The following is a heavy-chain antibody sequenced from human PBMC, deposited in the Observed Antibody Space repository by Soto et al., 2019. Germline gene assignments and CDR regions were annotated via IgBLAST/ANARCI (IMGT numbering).Heavy chain of an antibody. V-gene: IGHV4-39*01. CDR2: IYYSGST. Sequence: PSETLSLTCTVSGCSISSSSYYWGWIRQPPGKGLEWIGSIYYSGSTYYNPSLKSRVTISVDTSKNQFSLKLSSVTAADTAVYYCARQRGRITGTTGQTRNNWFDPWGQGTLVTVSS. CDR1: GCSISSSSYY. D-gene: IGHD1-7*01. CDR3: ARQRGRITGTTGQTRNNWFDP. J-gene: IGHJ5*02.